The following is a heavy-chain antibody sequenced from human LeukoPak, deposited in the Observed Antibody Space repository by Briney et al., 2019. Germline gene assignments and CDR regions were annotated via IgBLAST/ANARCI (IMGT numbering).Heavy chain of an antibody. Sequence: SETLSLTCTVSGGSISSYYWSWIRQPAGKGLEWIGRIYTSGSTNYNPSLKSRVTMSVDTSKNQFSLKLSSVTAADTAVYYCARDPSYYYGSSGTPMWYFDYWGQGTLVTVSS. CDR1: GGSISSYY. V-gene: IGHV4-4*07. CDR3: ARDPSYYYGSSGTPMWYFDY. J-gene: IGHJ4*02. D-gene: IGHD3-22*01. CDR2: IYTSGST.